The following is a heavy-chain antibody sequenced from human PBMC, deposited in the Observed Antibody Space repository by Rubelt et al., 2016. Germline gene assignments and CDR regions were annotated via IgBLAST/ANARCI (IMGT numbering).Heavy chain of an antibody. V-gene: IGHV3-48*03. J-gene: IGHJ3*02. Sequence: GGGVVQPGRSLRLSCAASGFTFSSYEMNWVRQAPGKGLEWVSYISSSGSTIYYADSVKGRFTISRDNAKNTLYLQMNSLRAEDTAVYYCAKVAAFDIWGQGTMVTVSS. CDR1: GFTFSSYE. CDR3: AKVAAFDI. CDR2: ISSSGSTI.